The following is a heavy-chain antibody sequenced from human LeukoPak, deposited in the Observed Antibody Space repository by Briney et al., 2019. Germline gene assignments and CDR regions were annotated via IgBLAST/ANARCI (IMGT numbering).Heavy chain of an antibody. V-gene: IGHV3-23*01. CDR2: VNGNGGST. J-gene: IGHJ4*02. CDR1: GFSFSTHA. D-gene: IGHD3-16*02. CDR3: AKSLYGGCDY. Sequence: GGSLRLSCAASGFSFSTHAMSWVRQAPGKGLEWVSGVNGNGGSTSYADSVKGRFTIFRDNSKNTVYLQMNSLRVEDTAVYYCAKSLYGGCDYWGQGTVVTVSS.